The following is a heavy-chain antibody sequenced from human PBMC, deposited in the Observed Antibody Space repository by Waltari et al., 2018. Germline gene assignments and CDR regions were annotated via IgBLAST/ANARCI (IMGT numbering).Heavy chain of an antibody. CDR3: ARTISRYFDY. Sequence: QVQLQESGPGLVKPSETLSLTCAVSGGSLTTYYWSWIRQPPGKGLEWIGYIYYSGSTNYNPSLKSRVTISLDTSKNQFSLRLSSVTAADTAVYYCARTISRYFDYWGQGTLVTVSS. CDR2: IYYSGST. V-gene: IGHV4-59*01. CDR1: GGSLTTYY. D-gene: IGHD5-12*01. J-gene: IGHJ4*02.